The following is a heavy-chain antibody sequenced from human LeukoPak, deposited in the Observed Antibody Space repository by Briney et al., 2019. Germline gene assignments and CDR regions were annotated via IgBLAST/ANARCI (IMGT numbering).Heavy chain of an antibody. Sequence: SETLSLTCTVSGGSISSYYWSWIRLPPGKGLEWIGYFYYGGSTNYNPTLKSRVTISVDTSKNQFSLKLSSVTAADTAVYYCARGDSYELFDYWGQGTLVTVSS. J-gene: IGHJ4*02. D-gene: IGHD5-18*01. CDR2: FYYGGST. CDR1: GGSISSYY. CDR3: ARGDSYELFDY. V-gene: IGHV4-59*01.